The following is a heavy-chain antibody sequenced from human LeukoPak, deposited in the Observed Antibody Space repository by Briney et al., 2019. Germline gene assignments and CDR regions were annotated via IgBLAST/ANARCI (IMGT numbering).Heavy chain of an antibody. CDR3: TTDPSMHEAAAGIIGY. V-gene: IGHV3-15*01. CDR1: GFTFSNAW. CDR2: IKSKTDGGTT. J-gene: IGHJ4*02. Sequence: GGSLRLSCAAPGFTFSNAWMSWVRQAPGKGLEWVGRIKSKTDGGTTDYAAPVKGRFTISRDDSKNTLYLQMNSLKTEDTAVYYCTTDPSMHEAAAGIIGYWGQGTLVTVSS. D-gene: IGHD6-13*01.